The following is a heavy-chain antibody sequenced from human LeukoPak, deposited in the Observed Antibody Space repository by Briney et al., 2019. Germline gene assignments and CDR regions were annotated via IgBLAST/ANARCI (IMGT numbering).Heavy chain of an antibody. D-gene: IGHD4-17*01. CDR1: GGSISSYY. CDR3: ARGNKGASFPVTTYYYGMDV. J-gene: IGHJ6*02. Sequence: SETLSLTCTVSGGSISSYYWSWIRQPAGKGLEWIGRIYTSGSTNYNPSLKSRVTMSVDTSKNQFSLKLSSVTAADTAVYYCARGNKGASFPVTTYYYGMDVWGQGTTVTVSS. V-gene: IGHV4-4*07. CDR2: IYTSGST.